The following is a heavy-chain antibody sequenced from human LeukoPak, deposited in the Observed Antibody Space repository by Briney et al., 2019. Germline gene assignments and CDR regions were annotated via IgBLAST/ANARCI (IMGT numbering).Heavy chain of an antibody. J-gene: IGHJ4*02. Sequence: GGSLRLSCAASGFTFDDYAMHWVRQAPGKGLEWVSGISWNSGSIGYADSVKGRFTISRDIAKNSLYLQMNSLRAEDTALYYCAKDIMGVVSVVDYWGQGTLATVSS. CDR1: GFTFDDYA. D-gene: IGHD2-15*01. V-gene: IGHV3-9*01. CDR3: AKDIMGVVSVVDY. CDR2: ISWNSGSI.